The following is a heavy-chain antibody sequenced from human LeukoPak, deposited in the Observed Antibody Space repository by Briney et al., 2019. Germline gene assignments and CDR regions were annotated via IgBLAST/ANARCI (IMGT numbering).Heavy chain of an antibody. Sequence: TSQTLSLTCIVSGGSISSSGYYWSWIRQHPGKGLEWIGYIHYSGSTYYNPSLKSRVTISVDTSKNQFSLKVRSVTAEDTAVYYCARDFDRTGDYHHFDFWGQGTLVTVSS. D-gene: IGHD7-27*01. CDR2: IHYSGST. J-gene: IGHJ4*02. CDR1: GGSISSSGYY. V-gene: IGHV4-31*03. CDR3: ARDFDRTGDYHHFDF.